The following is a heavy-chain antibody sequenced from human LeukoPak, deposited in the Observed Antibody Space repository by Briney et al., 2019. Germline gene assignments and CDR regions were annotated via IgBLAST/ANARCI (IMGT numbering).Heavy chain of an antibody. J-gene: IGHJ4*02. CDR1: GGSVSSGSYY. V-gene: IGHV4-61*01. D-gene: IGHD2-15*01. CDR3: ARGYCSGDSCYSRILGY. Sequence: SETLSLTCTVSGGSVSSGSYYWNWIRQPPGKGLEWIGYIYYTGSTNYNPSLKSRVTISVDTSKNQFSLKLSSVTAADTAVYYCARGYCSGDSCYSRILGYWGQGTLVTVSS. CDR2: IYYTGST.